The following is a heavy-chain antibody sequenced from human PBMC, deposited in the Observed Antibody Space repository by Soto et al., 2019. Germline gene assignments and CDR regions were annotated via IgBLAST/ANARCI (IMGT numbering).Heavy chain of an antibody. J-gene: IGHJ6*02. D-gene: IGHD6-13*01. CDR2: INPNSGGT. Sequence: QVQLVQSGAEVKKPGASVKVSCKASGYTFTGYYMHWVRQAPGQGLEWMGWINPNSGGTNYAQKFQGWVTMTRDTSIGTAYRDVSRLRSDDTAVYYCARGIAAAAARGMDVWGQGTTVTVSS. CDR3: ARGIAAAAARGMDV. CDR1: GYTFTGYY. V-gene: IGHV1-2*04.